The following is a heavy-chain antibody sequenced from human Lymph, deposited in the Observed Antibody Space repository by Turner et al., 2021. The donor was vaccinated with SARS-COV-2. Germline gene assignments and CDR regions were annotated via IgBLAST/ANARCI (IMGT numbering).Heavy chain of an antibody. CDR2: ISYGGSNK. J-gene: IGHJ6*02. Sequence: QVQLVESGGGVVQPGRSLRLSCAASGFTFSSYAMHWVRQAPGKGLEWVAVISYGGSNKNYADSVKGRFTISRDNSKNALYLQMNSLRAEDTAVYYCARDDREFWSGYYTHYYYYGMDVWGQGTTVPVSS. CDR3: ARDDREFWSGYYTHYYYYGMDV. D-gene: IGHD3-3*01. CDR1: GFTFSSYA. V-gene: IGHV3-30*04.